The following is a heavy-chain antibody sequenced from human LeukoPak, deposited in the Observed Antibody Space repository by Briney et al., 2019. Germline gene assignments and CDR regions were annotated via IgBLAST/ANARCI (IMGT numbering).Heavy chain of an antibody. Sequence: PSQTLSLTCTVSGGSISSGGYYWSWIRQPPGKGLEWIGYIYYSGSTNYNPSLKSRVTISVDTSKNQFSLKLSSVTAADTAVYYCAGNYVLEDAFDIWGQGTMVTVSS. D-gene: IGHD3-3*02. CDR2: IYYSGST. CDR1: GGSISSGGYY. CDR3: AGNYVLEDAFDI. J-gene: IGHJ3*02. V-gene: IGHV4-61*08.